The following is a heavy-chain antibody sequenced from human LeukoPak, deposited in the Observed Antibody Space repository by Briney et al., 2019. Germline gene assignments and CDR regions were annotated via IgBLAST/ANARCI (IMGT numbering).Heavy chain of an antibody. CDR2: MNPNTGNT. Sequence: ASVKVSCKASGYTFTSYDINWVRQATGQGLEWMGWMNPNTGNTGYAQKFQGRVTMTRNTSISTAYMELSSLRSEDTAVYYCARGPDYVWGSYRYEDYFDYWGQGTLVTVSS. J-gene: IGHJ4*02. V-gene: IGHV1-8*01. CDR3: ARGPDYVWGSYRYEDYFDY. D-gene: IGHD3-16*02. CDR1: GYTFTSYD.